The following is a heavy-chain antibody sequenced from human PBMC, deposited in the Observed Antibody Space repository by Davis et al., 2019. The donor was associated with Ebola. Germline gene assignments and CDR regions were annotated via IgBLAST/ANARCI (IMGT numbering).Heavy chain of an antibody. CDR3: ARDMWVGAIDY. J-gene: IGHJ4*02. Sequence: GESLKISCTDSVITFSSYAMTWVRQAPGKGLEWVSAFSGSGGSTYYADSVKGRFTISRDNSKKTLYLQMNSLRAEDTAVYYCARDMWVGAIDYWGQGTPVTVSS. CDR1: VITFSSYA. V-gene: IGHV3-23*01. D-gene: IGHD1-26*01. CDR2: FSGSGGST.